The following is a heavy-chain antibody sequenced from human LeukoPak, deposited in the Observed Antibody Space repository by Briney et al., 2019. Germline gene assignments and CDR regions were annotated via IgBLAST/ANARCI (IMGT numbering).Heavy chain of an antibody. J-gene: IGHJ4*02. CDR2: INPNSGGT. V-gene: IGHV1-2*02. Sequence: ASVTVSFTASGYTFTVYYMHWVRQAPGQGLEWLGWINPNSGGTNYAQKFQGRVTMTRDTSISTAYMELSRLRSDDTAVYYCASLTGHYYDSSGYYEGDYWGQGTLVTVSS. CDR3: ASLTGHYYDSSGYYEGDY. CDR1: GYTFTVYY. D-gene: IGHD3-22*01.